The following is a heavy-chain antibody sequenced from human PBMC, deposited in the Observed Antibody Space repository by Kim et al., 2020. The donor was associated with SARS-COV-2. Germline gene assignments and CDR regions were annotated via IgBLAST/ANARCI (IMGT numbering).Heavy chain of an antibody. J-gene: IGHJ4*02. V-gene: IGHV1-69*04. CDR1: GGTFSSYA. CDR3: ARDLIPTRFDY. Sequence: SVKVSCKASGGTFSSYAISWVRQAPGQGLEWMGRIIPILGIANYAQKFQGRVTITADKSTSTAYMELSSLRSEDTAVYYCARDLIPTRFDYWGQGTLVTVSS. D-gene: IGHD3-16*01. CDR2: IIPILGIA.